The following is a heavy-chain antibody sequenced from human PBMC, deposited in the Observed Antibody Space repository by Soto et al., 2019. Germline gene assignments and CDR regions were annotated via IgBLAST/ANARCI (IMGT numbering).Heavy chain of an antibody. Sequence: QVQLVQSGAELRKPGASVKVSCKASGYSFSYYGINWVRQAPGQGLEWMGWIDTSNGNRNFAPKFEDRISMTTATSTNTVYMELRSLRSDDTAIYYCARDRLRGYDNSGFYSWGQGTLVSVSS. J-gene: IGHJ4*02. V-gene: IGHV1-18*01. CDR1: GYSFSYYG. CDR3: ARDRLRGYDNSGFYS. CDR2: IDTSNGNR. D-gene: IGHD3-22*01.